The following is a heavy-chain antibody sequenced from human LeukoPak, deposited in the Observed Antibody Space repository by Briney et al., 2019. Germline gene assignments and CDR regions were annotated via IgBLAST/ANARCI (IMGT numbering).Heavy chain of an antibody. CDR3: ARAVGGYYDSSGYYSADAFDI. V-gene: IGHV3-53*01. J-gene: IGHJ3*02. CDR1: GFTVSSNY. D-gene: IGHD3-22*01. Sequence: PPGGSLRLSCAASGFTVSSNYMSWVRQAPGKGLEWVSVIYSGGSTYYADSVKGRFTISRDNSKNTLYLQMNSLRAEDTAVYYCARAVGGYYDSSGYYSADAFDIWGQGTMVTVSS. CDR2: IYSGGST.